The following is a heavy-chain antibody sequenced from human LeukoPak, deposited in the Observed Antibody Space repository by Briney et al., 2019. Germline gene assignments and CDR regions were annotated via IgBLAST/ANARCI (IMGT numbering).Heavy chain of an antibody. D-gene: IGHD3-10*01. Sequence: ASVKDSCKASGYSSTAFYIHWVRPAPGQGLEWMGWIHPRSGDTRYAQKFLGRVTMGRVTYVSTVYMELSSLRSDDPAVYYCARDGEYGTGSYYRGSFDYWGQGILVTVSS. CDR1: GYSSTAFY. V-gene: IGHV1-2*02. CDR2: IHPRSGDT. J-gene: IGHJ4*02. CDR3: ARDGEYGTGSYYRGSFDY.